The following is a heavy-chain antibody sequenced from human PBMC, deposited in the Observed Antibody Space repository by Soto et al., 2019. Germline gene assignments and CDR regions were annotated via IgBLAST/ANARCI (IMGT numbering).Heavy chain of an antibody. CDR1: GGSFSGYY. J-gene: IGHJ6*03. CDR2: INHSGST. V-gene: IGHV4-34*01. CDR3: ARGSGTSGWYNSYYYYYMDV. D-gene: IGHD6-19*01. Sequence: PSETLSLTCAVYGGSFSGYYWSWIRQPPGKGLEWIGEINHSGSTNYNPSLKSRVTISVDTSKNQFSLKLSSVTAADTAVYYCARGSGTSGWYNSYYYYYMDVWGKGTTVTVSS.